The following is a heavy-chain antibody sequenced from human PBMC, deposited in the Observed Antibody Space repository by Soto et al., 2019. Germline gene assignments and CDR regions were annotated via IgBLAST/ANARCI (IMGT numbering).Heavy chain of an antibody. Sequence: QITLKESGPTVVKPTQTLTLTCTFSGFSLTNDGVGVGWIRQPPGKAPEWLALIYWDDDTRYSPSLRRRLTIPTDSSKNQVVLTMTNMDPVDTATYFCAHSSLHYKKWFDPWGQGTLVTVSS. V-gene: IGHV2-5*02. D-gene: IGHD1-20*01. J-gene: IGHJ5*02. CDR2: IYWDDDT. CDR1: GFSLTNDGVG. CDR3: AHSSLHYKKWFDP.